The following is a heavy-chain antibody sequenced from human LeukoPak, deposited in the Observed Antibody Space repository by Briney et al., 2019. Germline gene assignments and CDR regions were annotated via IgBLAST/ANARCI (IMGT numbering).Heavy chain of an antibody. Sequence: GGPLKLSCAASGFTLRSYYMRGVRQAPGKGLEWVSVTVNGGSTYYSDSVKGRFTVSVDNSKNTLYLQMNCLRSESSAVYYCVRDQNFWGQGTLVTVSS. J-gene: IGHJ4*02. V-gene: IGHV3-53*05. CDR2: TVNGGST. CDR1: GFTLRSYY. CDR3: VRDQNF.